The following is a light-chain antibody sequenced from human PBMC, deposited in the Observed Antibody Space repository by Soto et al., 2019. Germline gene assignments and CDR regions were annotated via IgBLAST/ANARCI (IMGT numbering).Light chain of an antibody. CDR3: QQSYSTLALT. CDR2: AAS. Sequence: DLQMTQSPSSLSASVGDRVTITCRASQSISSYLNWYQQKPGKAPKLLIYAASSLQSGVPSRFSCSGSGTDFTLTISSLQPEDFATYYCQQSYSTLALTFGGGTKVEIK. V-gene: IGKV1-39*01. CDR1: QSISSY. J-gene: IGKJ4*01.